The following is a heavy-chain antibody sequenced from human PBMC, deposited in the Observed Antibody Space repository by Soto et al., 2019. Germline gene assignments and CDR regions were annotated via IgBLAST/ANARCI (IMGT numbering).Heavy chain of an antibody. CDR3: ARIEGDCSGGSCYSGGFDY. CDR1: GFTFSDYY. V-gene: IGHV3-11*01. Sequence: GVSLILSCAASGFTFSDYYMTWIRQAPGKGLEWVSYIDNSGTIKYYADSVKGRFTISRDNTKNSLSLQMNGLGAEDTAIYYCARIEGDCSGGSCYSGGFDYWGQGALVTVSS. J-gene: IGHJ4*02. CDR2: IDNSGTIK. D-gene: IGHD2-15*01.